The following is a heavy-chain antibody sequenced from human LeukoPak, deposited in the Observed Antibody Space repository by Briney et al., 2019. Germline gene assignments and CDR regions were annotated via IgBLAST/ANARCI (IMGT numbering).Heavy chain of an antibody. Sequence: GGSLRLSCAASGFTFSSYWMSWVRQAPGKGLEWVANIKQDGSEKYYVDSVKGRFTISRDNSKNTLYLQMNSLRAEDTAVYYCAKDSEYSSSSEDYWGQGTLVTVSS. D-gene: IGHD6-6*01. CDR2: IKQDGSEK. J-gene: IGHJ4*02. V-gene: IGHV3-7*03. CDR1: GFTFSSYW. CDR3: AKDSEYSSSSEDY.